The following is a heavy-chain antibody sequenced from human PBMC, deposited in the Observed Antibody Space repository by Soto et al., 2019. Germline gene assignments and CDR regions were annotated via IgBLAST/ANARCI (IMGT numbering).Heavy chain of an antibody. CDR3: ATRRGYCSSTSCYIKKYYFDY. CDR1: GGTFSSYA. J-gene: IGHJ4*02. CDR2: IIPIFGTA. V-gene: IGHV1-69*06. D-gene: IGHD2-2*02. Sequence: SVKVSCKASGGTFSSYAISWVRQAPGQGLEWMGGIIPIFGTANYAQKFQGRVTITADKSTSTAYMELSSLRSEDTAVYYCATRRGYCSSTSCYIKKYYFDYWGQGTLVTVSS.